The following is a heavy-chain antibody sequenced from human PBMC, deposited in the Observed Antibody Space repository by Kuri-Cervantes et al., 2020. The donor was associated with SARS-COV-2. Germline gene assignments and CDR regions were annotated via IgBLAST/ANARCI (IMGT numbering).Heavy chain of an antibody. CDR1: GFFFNNAW. Sequence: GGSLRLSCATSGFFFNNAWMNWVRQAPGKGLEWVGRIKSNANGGATDYAAPVQGRFSITRDDAKTTIYLQMNSLKTEDTALYYCTTDGLGRGSYCPDYWGQGTLVTVSS. D-gene: IGHD1-26*01. CDR3: TTDGLGRGSYCPDY. J-gene: IGHJ4*02. CDR2: IKSNANGGAT. V-gene: IGHV3-15*07.